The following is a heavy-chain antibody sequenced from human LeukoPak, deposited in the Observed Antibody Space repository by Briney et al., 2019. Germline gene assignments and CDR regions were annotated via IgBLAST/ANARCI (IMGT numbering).Heavy chain of an antibody. CDR2: ISYDGSNK. D-gene: IGHD3-22*01. CDR1: GFTFSSYA. CDR3: ARGFMIVVFGYFDY. Sequence: GGSLRLSCAASGFTFSSYAMHWVRQAPGKGLEWVAVISYDGSNKYYADSVKGRFTISRDNSKNTLYLQMNSLRAEDTAVYYCARGFMIVVFGYFDYWGQGTLVTVSS. V-gene: IGHV3-30*04. J-gene: IGHJ4*02.